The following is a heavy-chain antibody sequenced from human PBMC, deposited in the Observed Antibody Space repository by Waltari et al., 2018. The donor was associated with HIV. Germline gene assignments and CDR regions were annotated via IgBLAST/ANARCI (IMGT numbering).Heavy chain of an antibody. J-gene: IGHJ4*02. D-gene: IGHD6-6*01. CDR3: AKEGIAGRPSVPDY. Sequence: EVQLLESGGGLVQPGGSLSLSCAASGFTFSSYAMSWVRQAPGKGLEWVSVISGSGGSTYYADFVKGWFTISRDNSKNTLYLQMNSLRAEDTAVYYCAKEGIAGRPSVPDYWGQGTLVTVSS. V-gene: IGHV3-23*01. CDR2: ISGSGGST. CDR1: GFTFSSYA.